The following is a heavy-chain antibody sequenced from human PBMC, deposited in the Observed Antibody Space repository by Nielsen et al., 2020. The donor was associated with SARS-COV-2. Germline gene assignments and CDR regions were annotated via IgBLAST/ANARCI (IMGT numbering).Heavy chain of an antibody. D-gene: IGHD2-15*01. CDR3: ARDHPSSGGSLYYYYYGMDV. V-gene: IGHV1-46*01. CDR2: INPSGGST. J-gene: IGHJ6*02. CDR1: GYTFTSYY. Sequence: ASVKVSCKASGYTFTSYYMHWVRQAPGQGLEWMGIINPSGGSTSYAQKFQGRVTMTRDTSTSTVYMELSSLRSEDTAVYYCARDHPSSGGSLYYYYYGMDVWGQGTTVTVSS.